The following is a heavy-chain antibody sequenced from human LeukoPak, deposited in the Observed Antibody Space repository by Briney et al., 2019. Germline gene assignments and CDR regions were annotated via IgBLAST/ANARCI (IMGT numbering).Heavy chain of an antibody. J-gene: IGHJ4*02. D-gene: IGHD6-6*01. CDR3: ARVVRYSSSSTFDY. V-gene: IGHV4-59*01. CDR2: IYYRGST. Sequence: SETLSLTCTVSGVSISSDYWSWIRQPPGKGLEWIGYIYYRGSTNYNPSLKSRATISVDTSKNQFSLKLSSVTAADTAVYYCARVVRYSSSSTFDYWGQGTLVTVSS. CDR1: GVSISSDY.